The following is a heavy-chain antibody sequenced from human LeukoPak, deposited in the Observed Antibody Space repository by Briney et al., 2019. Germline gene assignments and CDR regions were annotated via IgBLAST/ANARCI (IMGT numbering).Heavy chain of an antibody. D-gene: IGHD6-6*01. V-gene: IGHV1-18*01. CDR1: GYTFTSYG. Sequence: ASVKVSCKASGYTFTSYGISWVRQAPGQGLEWMGWISAYNGNTNYAQKFQGRVTMTRDTSISTAYMELSRLRSDDTAVYYCARDPRGYSSSSQGNWFDPWGQGTLVTVSS. CDR3: ARDPRGYSSSSQGNWFDP. J-gene: IGHJ5*02. CDR2: ISAYNGNT.